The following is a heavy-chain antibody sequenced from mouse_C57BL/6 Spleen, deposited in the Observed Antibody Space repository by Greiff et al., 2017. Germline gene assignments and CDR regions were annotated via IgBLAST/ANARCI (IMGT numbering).Heavy chain of an antibody. CDR1: GYTFTSYW. J-gene: IGHJ3*01. Sequence: QVQLKQPGAELVRPGSSVKLSCKASGYTFTSYWMDWVKQRPGQGLEWIGNIYPSDSETHYNQKFKDKATLTVDKSSSTAYMQLSSLTSEDSAVYYCARDLGLAWFAYWGQGTLVTVSA. V-gene: IGHV1-61*01. CDR3: ARDLGLAWFAY. CDR2: IYPSDSET. D-gene: IGHD4-1*01.